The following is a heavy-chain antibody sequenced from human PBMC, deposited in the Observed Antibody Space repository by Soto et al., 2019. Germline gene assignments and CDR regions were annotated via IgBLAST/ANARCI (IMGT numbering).Heavy chain of an antibody. D-gene: IGHD1-26*01. CDR3: ALDSGSYGTAEYFQH. Sequence: QVQLVQSGAEVKKPGASVKVSCKASGYTFTSYGISWVRQAPGQGLEWMGWISAYNGNTNYAQKLQGRVTMNTDTSTSTAYMELRSLRSDDTAVYYCALDSGSYGTAEYFQHWGQGTLVTVSS. J-gene: IGHJ1*01. CDR2: ISAYNGNT. CDR1: GYTFTSYG. V-gene: IGHV1-18*01.